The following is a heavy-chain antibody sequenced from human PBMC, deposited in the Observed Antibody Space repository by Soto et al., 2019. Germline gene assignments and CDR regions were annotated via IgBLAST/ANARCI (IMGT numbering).Heavy chain of an antibody. Sequence: SDTLSLTCTVSGGSISSGDYYWSWIRQPPGKGLEWIGYIYYSGSTYYNPSLKSRGTISVDTSKNQFSLKLSSVTAADTAVYYCARVGYFDSFHYYFDYWGQGTLVTVSS. CDR2: IYYSGST. CDR1: GGSISSGDYY. CDR3: ARVGYFDSFHYYFDY. V-gene: IGHV4-30-4*02. J-gene: IGHJ4*02. D-gene: IGHD3-9*01.